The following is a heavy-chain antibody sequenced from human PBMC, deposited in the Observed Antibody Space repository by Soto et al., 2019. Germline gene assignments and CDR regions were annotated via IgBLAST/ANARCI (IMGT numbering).Heavy chain of an antibody. Sequence: NLPETLSLTCTVSGGSISSGGYYWSWIRQHPGKGLEWIGYIYYSGNTYYNPSLKSRVTISVDTSKNQFSLNLISVTAADTAVYYCATNATRSYDYWGQGTLVTVSS. CDR1: GGSISSGGYY. V-gene: IGHV4-31*03. J-gene: IGHJ4*02. CDR3: ATNATRSYDY. CDR2: IYYSGNT.